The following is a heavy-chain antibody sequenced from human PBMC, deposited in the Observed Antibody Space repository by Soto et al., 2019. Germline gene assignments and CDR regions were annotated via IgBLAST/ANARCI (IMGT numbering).Heavy chain of an antibody. CDR2: FDPEDGET. CDR3: ATALPLAARVNYYGMDV. J-gene: IGHJ6*02. CDR1: GYTLTELS. Sequence: VSVKVSCKVSGYTLTELSMHWVRQAPGKGLEWMGGFDPEDGETIYAQKFQGRVTMTEDTSTDTAYMELSSLRSEDTAVYYCATALPLAARVNYYGMDVWGQGTTVTVSS. V-gene: IGHV1-24*01. D-gene: IGHD6-25*01.